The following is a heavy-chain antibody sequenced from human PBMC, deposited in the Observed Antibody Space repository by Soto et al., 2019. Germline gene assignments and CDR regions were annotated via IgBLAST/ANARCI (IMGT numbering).Heavy chain of an antibody. D-gene: IGHD5-18*01. CDR3: AKDPVTAMAYYYYGMDV. V-gene: IGHV3-30*18. J-gene: IGHJ6*02. CDR2: ISYDGSNK. Sequence: GGSLRLSCAASGFTFSSYGMHWVRQAPGKGLEWVAVISYDGSNKYYADSVKGRFTISRDNSKNTLYLQMNSLRAEDTAVYYCAKDPVTAMAYYYYGMDVWGQGTTVTVS. CDR1: GFTFSSYG.